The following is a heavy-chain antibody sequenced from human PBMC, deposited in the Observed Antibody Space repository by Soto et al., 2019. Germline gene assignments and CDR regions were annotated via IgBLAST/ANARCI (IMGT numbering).Heavy chain of an antibody. V-gene: IGHV4-4*07. D-gene: IGHD2-15*01. CDR2: IYTSGST. CDR3: ARDYCSGGSCYSFAFDI. CDR1: GGSISSYY. J-gene: IGHJ3*02. Sequence: SETLSLTCTVSGGSISSYYWSWIRQPAGKGLEWIGRIYTSGSTNYNPSLKSRVTMSVDTSKNQFSLKLSSVTAADTAVYYCARDYCSGGSCYSFAFDIWGQGTMVTV.